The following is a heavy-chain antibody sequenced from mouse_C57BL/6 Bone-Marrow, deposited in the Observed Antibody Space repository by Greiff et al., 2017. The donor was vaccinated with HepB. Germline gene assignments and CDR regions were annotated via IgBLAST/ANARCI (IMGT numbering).Heavy chain of an antibody. V-gene: IGHV1-64*01. CDR3: ATRSTVEFAY. J-gene: IGHJ3*01. CDR2: IHPNSGST. CDR1: GYTFTSYW. D-gene: IGHD1-1*01. Sequence: QVQLQQPGAELVKPGASVKLSCKASGYTFTSYWMHWVKQRPGQGLEWIGMIHPNSGSTNYNEKFKSKTTLTVDESSSTAYMQLSSLTSEDSAVYYCATRSTVEFAYWGQGTLVTVSA.